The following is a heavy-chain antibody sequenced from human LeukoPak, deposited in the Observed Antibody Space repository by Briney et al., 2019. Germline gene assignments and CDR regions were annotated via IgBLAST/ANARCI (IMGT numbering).Heavy chain of an antibody. CDR2: IHQSGST. J-gene: IGHJ4*02. V-gene: IGHV4-59*12. CDR3: ARDREPGIFDY. CDR1: GGSLSTYY. Sequence: SETLSLTCSVSGGSLSTYYWTWTRQPPGKGLEWIGFIHQSGSTEYNPSLKSRVTMSLDTSRNQFSLKMSTVTAADTAVYYCARDREPGIFDYWGQGTLVTVSS. D-gene: IGHD3-10*01.